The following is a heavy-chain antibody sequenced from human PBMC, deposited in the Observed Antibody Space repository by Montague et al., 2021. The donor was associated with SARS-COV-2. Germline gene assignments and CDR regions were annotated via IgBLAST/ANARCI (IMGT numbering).Heavy chain of an antibody. J-gene: IGHJ4*02. V-gene: IGHV4-61*02. CDR1: GGSISRGYYY. D-gene: IGHD5-18*01. Sequence: TLSLTCTVSGGSISRGYYYWSWIRLPAGKGLEWIGRIYRSGSPNYNPSLESRVVLSVDTSRNQFSMKMTSATAADTAMYYCARGVDTGVVTVTGGFDSGGQGTLVIVSS. CDR2: IYRSGSP. CDR3: ARGVDTGVVTVTGGFDS.